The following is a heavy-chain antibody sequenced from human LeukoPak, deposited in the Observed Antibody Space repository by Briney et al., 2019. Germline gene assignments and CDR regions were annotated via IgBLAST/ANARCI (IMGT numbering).Heavy chain of an antibody. V-gene: IGHV4-39*01. Sequence: SSETLSLTCTVSGGSISTSNYYWGWIRQPPGKGLEWIGNIFYSGSTYYSPSLRSRVTISLDTSRNQFSLKLNSVTAADTAVYYCARQGPYSGYDLKPSYNWFDPWGQGTLVTVSS. J-gene: IGHJ5*02. D-gene: IGHD5-12*01. CDR1: GGSISTSNYY. CDR3: ARQGPYSGYDLKPSYNWFDP. CDR2: IFYSGST.